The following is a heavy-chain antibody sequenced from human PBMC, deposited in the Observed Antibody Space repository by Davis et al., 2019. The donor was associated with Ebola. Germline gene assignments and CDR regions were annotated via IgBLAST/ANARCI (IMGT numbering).Heavy chain of an antibody. CDR2: ISSSSSYI. J-gene: IGHJ6*02. D-gene: IGHD6-13*01. Sequence: PGGSLRLSCAASGFTFSSYSMNWVRQAPGKGLEWVSSISSSSSYIYYADSVKGRFTISRDNAKNSLYLQMNSLRAEDTAVYYCARALSSSEGVWYYYYYGMDVWGQGTTVTVSS. CDR3: ARALSSSEGVWYYYYYGMDV. V-gene: IGHV3-21*04. CDR1: GFTFSSYS.